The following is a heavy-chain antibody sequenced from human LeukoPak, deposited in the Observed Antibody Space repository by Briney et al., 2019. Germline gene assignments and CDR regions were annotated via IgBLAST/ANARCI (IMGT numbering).Heavy chain of an antibody. CDR3: ARAGGSSWYFAY. CDR1: GGFISSYY. D-gene: IGHD6-13*01. CDR2: IYYSGST. Sequence: SETLSLTCTVSGGFISSYYWSWIRQPPGKGLEWIGYIYYSGSTNYNPSLKSRVTISVDKSKNQFSLKLSSVTAADTAVYYCARAGGSSWYFAYWGQGTLVTVSS. V-gene: IGHV4-59*12. J-gene: IGHJ4*02.